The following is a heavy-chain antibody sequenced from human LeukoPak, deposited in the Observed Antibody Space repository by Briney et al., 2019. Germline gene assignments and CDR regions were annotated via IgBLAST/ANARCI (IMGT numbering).Heavy chain of an antibody. J-gene: IGHJ5*02. V-gene: IGHV3-48*01. Sequence: PGGSLRLSCAASGFTFSSYSMNWVRQAPGKWLEWVAYISSSPSSIYYADSVKGRFIISRDNAQNSLYLQMNSLRAEDTAVYYWSRTSIAAVPPHLVDPWGQGTLVTVSS. CDR3: SRTSIAAVPPHLVDP. D-gene: IGHD6-13*01. CDR1: GFTFSSYS. CDR2: ISSSPSSI.